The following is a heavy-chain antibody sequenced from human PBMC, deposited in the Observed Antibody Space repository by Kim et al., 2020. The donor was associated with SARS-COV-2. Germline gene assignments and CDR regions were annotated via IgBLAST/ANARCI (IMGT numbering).Heavy chain of an antibody. J-gene: IGHJ4*02. D-gene: IGHD1-26*01. V-gene: IGHV1-69*02. Sequence: ANNRPQCQGSATVTADKSTSTAYMELSSLRAEDTAVYYCARRGAWGSYDYWGQGTLVTVSS. CDR2: A. CDR3: ARRGAWGSYDY.